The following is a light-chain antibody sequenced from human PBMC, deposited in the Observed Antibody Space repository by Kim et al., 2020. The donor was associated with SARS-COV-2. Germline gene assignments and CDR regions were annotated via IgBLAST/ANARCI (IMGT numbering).Light chain of an antibody. CDR1: QSVNSN. V-gene: IGKV3-15*01. CDR2: HAS. CDR3: QQYNNWPPLT. J-gene: IGKJ4*01. Sequence: EIVMTQSPANLSVSPGERATLSCRASQSVNSNLAWYQQKPGQAPRLLIYHASTRATGIPTRFSGSGSGTEFTLTIDSLQSEDFTIYYCQQYNNWPPLTFGGGTKVDIK.